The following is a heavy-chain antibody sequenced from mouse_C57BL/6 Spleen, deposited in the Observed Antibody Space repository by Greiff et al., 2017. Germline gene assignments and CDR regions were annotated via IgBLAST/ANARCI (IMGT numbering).Heavy chain of an antibody. D-gene: IGHD2-3*01. Sequence: VQLQQSGAELVRPGASVTLSCKASGYTFTDYEMHWVKQTPVHGLEWIGAIDPETGGTAYNQKFKGKAILTADKSSSTAYMELRSLTSEDSAVYYCTRDGDDGYYDYWGQGTTLTVSS. CDR2: IDPETGGT. V-gene: IGHV1-15*01. CDR1: GYTFTDYE. CDR3: TRDGDDGYYDY. J-gene: IGHJ2*01.